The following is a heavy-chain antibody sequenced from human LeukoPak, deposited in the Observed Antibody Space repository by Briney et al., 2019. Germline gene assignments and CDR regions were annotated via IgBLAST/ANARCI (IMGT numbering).Heavy chain of an antibody. J-gene: IGHJ6*03. Sequence: PSETLSLTCAVYGGSFSGYYWSWIRQPPGKGLEWIGSIYYSGSTYYNPSLKSRVTISVDTSKNQFSLKLSSVTAADTAVYYCAGFIAVAPGYYYYYYVDVWGKGTTVTVSS. V-gene: IGHV4-34*01. D-gene: IGHD6-19*01. CDR2: IYYSGST. CDR1: GGSFSGYY. CDR3: AGFIAVAPGYYYYYYVDV.